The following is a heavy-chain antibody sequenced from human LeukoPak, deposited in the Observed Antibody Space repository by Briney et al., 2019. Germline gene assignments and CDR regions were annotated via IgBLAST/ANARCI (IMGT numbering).Heavy chain of an antibody. V-gene: IGHV1-69*13. CDR2: IIPIFGTA. J-gene: IGHJ1*01. CDR3: ARERYDSSGYYRPEYFQH. Sequence: ASVKVSCKASGGTFSSYAISWVRQAPGHGLEWMGGIIPIFGTANYAQKFQGRVTITADESTSTAYMELSSPRSEDTAVYYCARERYDSSGYYRPEYFQHWGQGTLVTVSS. CDR1: GGTFSSYA. D-gene: IGHD3-22*01.